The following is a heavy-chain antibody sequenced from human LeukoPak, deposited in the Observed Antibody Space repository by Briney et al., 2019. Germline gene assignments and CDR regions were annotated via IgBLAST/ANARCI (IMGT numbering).Heavy chain of an antibody. CDR3: AHERINYYGSGSLPGAY. D-gene: IGHD3-10*01. V-gene: IGHV3-21*01. CDR2: ISSSSSYI. J-gene: IGHJ4*02. Sequence: GGSLRLSCAASGFAFSSYSMNWVRQAPGKGLEWVSSISSSSSYIYYADSVKGRFAISRDNSKNTLYLQMNSLRAEDTAVYYCAHERINYYGSGSLPGAYWGQGTLVTVSS. CDR1: GFAFSSYS.